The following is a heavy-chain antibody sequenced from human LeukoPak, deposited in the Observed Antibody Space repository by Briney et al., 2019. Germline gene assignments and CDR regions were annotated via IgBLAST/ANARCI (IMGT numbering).Heavy chain of an antibody. J-gene: IGHJ4*02. CDR1: GYTFTDYY. D-gene: IGHD2-15*01. V-gene: IGHV1-2*04. CDR2: INANNGVT. CDR3: ARDEGSELLLN. Sequence: GASVKVSCKASGYTFTDYYIHWVRQAPGQGLEWMGWINANNGVTNYAQKFRGWVTVTRDTSINTAYMELSRLGADDTAVYYCARDEGSELLLNWGQGALSPSPQ.